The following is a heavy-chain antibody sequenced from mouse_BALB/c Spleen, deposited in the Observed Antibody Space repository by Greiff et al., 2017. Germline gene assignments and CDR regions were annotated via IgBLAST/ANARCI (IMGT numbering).Heavy chain of an antibody. CDR1: GFTFSSYA. V-gene: IGHV5-9-3*01. CDR3: ARQRDDYGEGGWYFDV. D-gene: IGHD2-4*01. CDR2: ISSGGSYT. Sequence: EVKVVESGGGLVKPGGSLKLSCAASGFTFSSYAMSWVRQTPEKRLEWVATISSGGSYTYYPDSVKGRFTISRDNAKNTLYLQMSSLRSEDTAMYYCARQRDDYGEGGWYFDVWGAGTTVTVSS. J-gene: IGHJ1*01.